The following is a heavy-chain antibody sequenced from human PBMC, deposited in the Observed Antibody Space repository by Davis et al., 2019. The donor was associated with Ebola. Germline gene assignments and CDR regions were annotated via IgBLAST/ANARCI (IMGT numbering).Heavy chain of an antibody. CDR3: ASGRYIDY. V-gene: IGHV3-11*04. D-gene: IGHD1-1*01. CDR1: GFIFSDYY. Sequence: GESLKISCAASGFIFSDYYMSWIRQAPGKGLEWLSYISSSGETTYYADSVKGRFTISRDNSKNTLYLQMNSLRAEDTAVYYCASGRYIDYWGQGTLVTVSS. J-gene: IGHJ4*02. CDR2: ISSSGETT.